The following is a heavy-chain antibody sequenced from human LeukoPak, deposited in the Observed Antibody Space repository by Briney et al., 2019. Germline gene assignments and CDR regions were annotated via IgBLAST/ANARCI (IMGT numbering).Heavy chain of an antibody. CDR3: AKDQRYCSGGSCLDWFDP. V-gene: IGHV3-30*02. Sequence: GGSPRLSCAASGFTFSSYGMHWVRQAPGKGLEWVAFIRYDGSNKYCADSVKGRFTISRDNSKNTLYLQMNSLRAEDTAVYYCAKDQRYCSGGSCLDWFDPWGQGTLVTVSS. CDR2: IRYDGSNK. J-gene: IGHJ5*02. CDR1: GFTFSSYG. D-gene: IGHD2-15*01.